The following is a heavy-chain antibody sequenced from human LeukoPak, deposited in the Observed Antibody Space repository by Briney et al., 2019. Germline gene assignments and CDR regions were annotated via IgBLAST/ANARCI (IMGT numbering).Heavy chain of an antibody. Sequence: SETLSLTRTVSGGSISSYYWSWIRQPPGKGLEWIGYIYYSGSTNYNPSLKSRVTISVDTSKNQFSLKLSSVTAADTAVYYCARDPDYYDSSGYYYDYAFDIWGQGTMVTVSS. V-gene: IGHV4-59*01. CDR1: GGSISSYY. CDR2: IYYSGST. J-gene: IGHJ3*02. D-gene: IGHD3-22*01. CDR3: ARDPDYYDSSGYYYDYAFDI.